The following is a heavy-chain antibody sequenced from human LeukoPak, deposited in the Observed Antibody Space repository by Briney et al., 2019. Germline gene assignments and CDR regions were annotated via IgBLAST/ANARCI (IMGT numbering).Heavy chain of an antibody. Sequence: PGGSLRLSCAASGFTSSSYGMSWVRQASGKGLEWVSVISGNGGDTFYADSVKGRFTISRDNAKNTLYLQMNSLRAEDTAVYYCAQGGQLLPHAYWGQGTLVTVSS. CDR2: ISGNGGDT. V-gene: IGHV3-23*01. D-gene: IGHD1-1*01. CDR3: AQGGQLLPHAY. CDR1: GFTSSSYG. J-gene: IGHJ4*02.